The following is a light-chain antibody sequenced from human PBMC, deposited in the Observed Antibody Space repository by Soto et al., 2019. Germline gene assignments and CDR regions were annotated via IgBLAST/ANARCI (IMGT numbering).Light chain of an antibody. CDR1: SSDVGGYNY. V-gene: IGLV2-11*01. CDR2: DVT. Sequence: QSALTQPRSVSGSPGQSVTISCTGSSSDVGGYNYVSWYQQYPGKAPKVMIYDVTKRPSGVPDRFSGSKSANTASLIISGLQAEDEADYYCCSYADSRALFGGGTKVTVL. CDR3: CSYADSRAL. J-gene: IGLJ2*01.